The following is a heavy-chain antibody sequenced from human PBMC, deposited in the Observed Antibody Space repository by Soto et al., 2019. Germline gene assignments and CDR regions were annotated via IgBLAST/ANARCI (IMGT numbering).Heavy chain of an antibody. CDR2: IYPGDSDT. V-gene: IGHV5-51*01. Sequence: PGESLKISCKGSGYSFTSHWIGWVRQLPGKGLEWMGIIYPGDSDTRYRPSFQGQVTISADKSISTAYLQWSSLKASDTAMYYCARADYYGSSGYRLFDHWGQGTLVTVSS. J-gene: IGHJ4*02. CDR3: ARADYYGSSGYRLFDH. D-gene: IGHD3-22*01. CDR1: GYSFTSHW.